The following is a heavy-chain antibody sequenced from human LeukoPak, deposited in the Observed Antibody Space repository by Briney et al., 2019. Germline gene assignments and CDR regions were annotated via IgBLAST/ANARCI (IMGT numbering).Heavy chain of an antibody. Sequence: GGSLRLSCAASGFPFSSYAMSWVRQAPGKGLEWVSAISGSGGSTYYADSVKGRFTISRDNSKNTLYLQMNSLRAEDTAVYYCAKADGGQWPSSYYYYYMDVWGKGTTVTVSS. V-gene: IGHV3-23*01. CDR3: AKADGGQWPSSYYYYYMDV. CDR2: ISGSGGST. D-gene: IGHD6-19*01. CDR1: GFPFSSYA. J-gene: IGHJ6*03.